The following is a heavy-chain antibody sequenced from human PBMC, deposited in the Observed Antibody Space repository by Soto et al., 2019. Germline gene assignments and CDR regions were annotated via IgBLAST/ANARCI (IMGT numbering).Heavy chain of an antibody. J-gene: IGHJ4*02. D-gene: IGHD6-13*01. CDR3: AKVPSGEQPLVPYFDY. Sequence: EVQLLESGGGLVQPGGSLRLSCAASGFTFSSYAMSWVRQAPGKGLEWVSAISGSGGSTYYADSVKGRFTISSDNSKNTLYLQMNSLRAEDTAVYYCAKVPSGEQPLVPYFDYWGQGTLVTVSS. CDR2: ISGSGGST. CDR1: GFTFSSYA. V-gene: IGHV3-23*01.